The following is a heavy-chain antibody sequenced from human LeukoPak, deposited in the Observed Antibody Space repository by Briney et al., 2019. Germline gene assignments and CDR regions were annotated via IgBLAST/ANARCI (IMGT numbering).Heavy chain of an antibody. CDR2: IKQDGSEK. J-gene: IGHJ5*02. CDR1: GFIFSNYW. V-gene: IGHV3-7*01. CDR3: VRYGREDCSSSVCYRWFDP. Sequence: GGSLRLSCAASGFIFSNYWMSWVRQAPGKGLEWVANIKQDGSEKYYVDSVKGRFTISRDNATNSLYLEMSSLKAEDTAVYYCVRYGREDCSSSVCYRWFDPWGQGTLVTVSS. D-gene: IGHD2-2*01.